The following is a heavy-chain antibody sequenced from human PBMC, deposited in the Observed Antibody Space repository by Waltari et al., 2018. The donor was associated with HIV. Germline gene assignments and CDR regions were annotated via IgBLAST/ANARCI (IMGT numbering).Heavy chain of an antibody. J-gene: IGHJ4*02. D-gene: IGHD3-16*01. V-gene: IGHV1-2*06. CDR2: INPDTGDT. CDR3: ARGEDVSLTHLPPGFRLEV. CDR1: GDRFTNYF. Sequence: LVQSASQVRAPGASVILSCKASGDRFTNYFLYWLRQAPGQGLEWMGRINPDTGDTTYSQTVHTGVTMTRDTSSASTYMGLTRLTAADTATYCCARGEDVSLTHLPPGFRLEVWGKGSLVSVSS.